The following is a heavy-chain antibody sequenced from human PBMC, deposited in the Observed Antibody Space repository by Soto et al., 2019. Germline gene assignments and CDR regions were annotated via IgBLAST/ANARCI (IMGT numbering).Heavy chain of an antibody. CDR3: ARDYSGHGMDV. CDR2: INPNSGGA. Sequence: GSVKVSCKTSGYTFTAYHIHWVLQAPGQGLEWMGWINPNSGGANYAQKFEGRVTMTRDTSISTVYMELSRLGSDDTALYYCARDYSGHGMDVWGQGTTVTVSS. V-gene: IGHV1-2*02. CDR1: GYTFTAYH. D-gene: IGHD1-26*01. J-gene: IGHJ6*02.